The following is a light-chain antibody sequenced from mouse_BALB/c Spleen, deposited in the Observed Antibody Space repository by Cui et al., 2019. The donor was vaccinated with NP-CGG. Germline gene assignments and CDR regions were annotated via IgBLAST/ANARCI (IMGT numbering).Light chain of an antibody. CDR1: TGAITTPNY. J-gene: IGLJ1*01. CDR3: ALWYSNHWV. CDR2: GTN. V-gene: IGLV1*01. Sequence: QAAVTQEPAPTTSPGETVTLTCRSTTGAITTPNYANWVQEKPDHLFTGLIGGTNNRAPGVPARFSGSLIGDKAALTITGAQTEDEAIYFCALWYSNHWVFGGGTKLTVL.